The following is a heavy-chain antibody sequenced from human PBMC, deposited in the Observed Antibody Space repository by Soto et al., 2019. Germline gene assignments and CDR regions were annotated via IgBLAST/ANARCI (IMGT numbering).Heavy chain of an antibody. Sequence: QVQLVQSGAEVKKPGSSVKVSCTTSGGPFSSFAINWVRQAPGQWLEWMGGIIPLDGTTTYAEKIQGRVTITADTSTSTAYMDLSSLTLEDTAVYYCARSFTKSRRGGVAFDYWGQGTLLTVSS. J-gene: IGHJ4*02. V-gene: IGHV1-69*06. CDR3: ARSFTKSRRGGVAFDY. CDR2: IIPLDGTT. CDR1: GGPFSSFA. D-gene: IGHD3-3*01.